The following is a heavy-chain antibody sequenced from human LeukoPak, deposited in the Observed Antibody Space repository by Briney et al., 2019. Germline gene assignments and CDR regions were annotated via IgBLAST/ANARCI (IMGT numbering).Heavy chain of an antibody. CDR1: GGSISSYY. CDR2: IYYSGST. D-gene: IGHD1-14*01. V-gene: IGHV4-59*01. CDR3: AKDQAATGYYYGMDV. Sequence: SETLSLTCTVSGGSISSYYWSWIRQPPGKGLEWIGYIYYSGSTNYNPSLKSRVTISVDTSKNQFSLKLSSVTAADTALYYCAKDQAATGYYYGMDVWGQGTTVTVSS. J-gene: IGHJ6*02.